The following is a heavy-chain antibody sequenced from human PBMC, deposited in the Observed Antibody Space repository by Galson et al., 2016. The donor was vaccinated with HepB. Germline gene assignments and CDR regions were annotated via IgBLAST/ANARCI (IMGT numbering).Heavy chain of an antibody. CDR3: ALWSLHYYDSMDY. CDR1: GFTFSSYW. V-gene: IGHV3-74*01. Sequence: SLRLSCAGSGFTFSSYWMHWVRQVPGKGLIWVSRIDVDGTTTVYADSVKGRFIISRDNAKNTLSLQMNNLRVDDTAVYFCALWSLHYYDSMDYWGQGTLVTVSS. J-gene: IGHJ4*02. D-gene: IGHD3-22*01. CDR2: IDVDGTTT.